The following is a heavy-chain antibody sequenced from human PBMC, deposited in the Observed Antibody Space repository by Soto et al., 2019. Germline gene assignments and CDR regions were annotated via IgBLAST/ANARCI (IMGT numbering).Heavy chain of an antibody. CDR1: GYTFTSYD. Sequence: QVQLVQSGAEVKKPGASVKVSCKASGYTFTSYDINWVRQAPGQGLEWMGWMNPNSGNTGYAQKFQGRVTMTRNTSISKAYMELSSLRSEDTAVYYCARLGRPAASKGRGWFDPWGQGTLVTVSS. D-gene: IGHD2-2*01. CDR2: MNPNSGNT. V-gene: IGHV1-8*01. CDR3: ARLGRPAASKGRGWFDP. J-gene: IGHJ5*02.